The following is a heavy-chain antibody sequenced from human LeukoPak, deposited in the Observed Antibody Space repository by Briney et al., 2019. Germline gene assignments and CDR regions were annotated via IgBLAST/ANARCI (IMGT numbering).Heavy chain of an antibody. D-gene: IGHD2-2*02. Sequence: SETLSLTCAVYGGSFSGYYWSWIRQPPGKGLEWIGEINNSGSTNYNPSLKSRVTISVDTSKNQFSLKLSSVTAADTAVYYCARGRDCSSTSCYTHYYGMDVWGQGTTVTVSS. J-gene: IGHJ6*02. CDR1: GGSFSGYY. CDR3: ARGRDCSSTSCYTHYYGMDV. V-gene: IGHV4-34*01. CDR2: INNSGST.